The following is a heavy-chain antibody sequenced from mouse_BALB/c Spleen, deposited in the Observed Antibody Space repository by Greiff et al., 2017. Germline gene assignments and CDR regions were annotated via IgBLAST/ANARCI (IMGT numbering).Heavy chain of an antibody. J-gene: IGHJ1*01. CDR2: INSNGGST. CDR3: ARWLLWYFDV. CDR1: GFTFSSYG. V-gene: IGHV5-6-3*01. D-gene: IGHD2-3*01. Sequence: EVKLMESGGGLVQPGGSLKLSCAASGFTFSSYGMSWVRQTPDKRLELVATINSNGGSTYYPDSVKGRFTISRDNAKNTLYLQMTSLRSEDTAMYYCARWLLWYFDVWGAGTTVTVSS.